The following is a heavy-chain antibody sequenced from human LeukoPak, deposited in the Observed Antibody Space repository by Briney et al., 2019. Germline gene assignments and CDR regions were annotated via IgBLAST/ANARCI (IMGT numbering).Heavy chain of an antibody. V-gene: IGHV3-23*01. CDR1: GFTFSSYA. J-gene: IGHJ4*02. D-gene: IGHD3-22*01. Sequence: GGSLRLSCAASGFTFSSYAMSWVRQAPGKGLEWVSAISGSGGSTYYADSVKGRFTISRDNSKNTLYLQMNSLRAEDTAVHYCASWAYYYDSSGYSIWGQGTLVTVSS. CDR2: ISGSGGST. CDR3: ASWAYYYDSSGYSI.